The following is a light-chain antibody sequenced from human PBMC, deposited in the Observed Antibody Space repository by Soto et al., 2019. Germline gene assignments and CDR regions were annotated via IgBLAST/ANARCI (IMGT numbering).Light chain of an antibody. CDR3: QQYNSYWT. Sequence: DIQITQSPTTLSASVGNRLTITCRASQSITSRLASYQQKPGKAPKLLIYDASSWESGDPSRFSGSGSGTEFTLTISSLQPDDFATYFCQQYNSYWTFGQGTKVDVK. V-gene: IGKV1-5*01. CDR2: DAS. CDR1: QSITSR. J-gene: IGKJ1*01.